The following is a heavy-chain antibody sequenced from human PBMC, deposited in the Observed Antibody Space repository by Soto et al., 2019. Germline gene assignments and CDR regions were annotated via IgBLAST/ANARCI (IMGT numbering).Heavy chain of an antibody. CDR3: ARAPMVRGIIYYYGMDV. CDR1: GGSISSGDYY. D-gene: IGHD3-10*01. V-gene: IGHV4-30-4*01. J-gene: IGHJ6*02. Sequence: SETLSLTCTVSGGSISSGDYYWSWIRQPPGKGLEWIGYIYYSGSTNYNPSLKSRVTISVDTSKNQFSLKLNSVTAADTAVYYCARAPMVRGIIYYYGMDVWGQGTTVTVSS. CDR2: IYYSGST.